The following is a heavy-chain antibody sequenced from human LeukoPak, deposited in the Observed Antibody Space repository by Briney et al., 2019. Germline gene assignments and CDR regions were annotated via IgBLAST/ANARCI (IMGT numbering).Heavy chain of an antibody. V-gene: IGHV3-7*01. J-gene: IGHJ4*02. CDR1: GFTFSGHW. Sequence: GGSLRLSCAASGFTFSGHWMSWVRQAPGKGLEWVANINQGGSDKYYVDSVKGQFTISRDNANNLLYLQMNSLRGEDTAVYYCTRDRSRAEDDWGQGTLVTVSS. D-gene: IGHD1-14*01. CDR3: TRDRSRAEDD. CDR2: INQGGSDK.